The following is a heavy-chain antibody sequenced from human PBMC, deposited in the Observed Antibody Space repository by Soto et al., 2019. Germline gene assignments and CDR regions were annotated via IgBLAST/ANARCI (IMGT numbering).Heavy chain of an antibody. CDR2: ISSSVHTI. CDR1: GFTFCSDE. D-gene: IGHD3-22*01. J-gene: IGHJ4*02. Sequence: GGSLRLSCAASGFTFCSDEMNWVRQAPGNGLEWVEYISSSVHTICYADAVKGRFTIHKNNATHSLYLQMTSLRLTNRYDYYSARERYDSSRYPSKDYRGQGTLVTGS. CDR3: ARERYDSSRYPSKDY. V-gene: IGHV3-48*03.